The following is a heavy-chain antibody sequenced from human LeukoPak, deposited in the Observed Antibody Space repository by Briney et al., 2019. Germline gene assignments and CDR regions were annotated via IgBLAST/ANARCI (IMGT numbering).Heavy chain of an antibody. D-gene: IGHD2/OR15-2a*01. Sequence: AETLSLTCTVSCDSISKYYWNWIRPSPRKGRAGIGYIYNVGSTYYNPSLKNQVSISADSSKNQFSLRLSSVTAADTAFYYCARRVVSIRTITFDNWFAPWGQGTLVTVSS. V-gene: IGHV4-59*08. CDR2: IYNVGST. CDR3: ARRVVSIRTITFDNWFAP. J-gene: IGHJ5*02. CDR1: CDSISKYY.